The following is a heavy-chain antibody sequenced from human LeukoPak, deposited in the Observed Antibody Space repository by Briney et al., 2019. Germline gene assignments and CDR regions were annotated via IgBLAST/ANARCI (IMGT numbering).Heavy chain of an antibody. D-gene: IGHD4-17*01. CDR3: AKDASTVTLHADY. CDR1: GFTFISFG. CDR2: LSYDGSNN. V-gene: IGHV3-30*18. Sequence: GGSLRLSCAASGFTFISFGWHGVGQAPGKGLEGGAVLSYDGSNNYYADSVKGRFTISRDNSKNTLYLQMNSLRAEDTAVYYCAKDASTVTLHADYWGQGTLVTVSS. J-gene: IGHJ4*02.